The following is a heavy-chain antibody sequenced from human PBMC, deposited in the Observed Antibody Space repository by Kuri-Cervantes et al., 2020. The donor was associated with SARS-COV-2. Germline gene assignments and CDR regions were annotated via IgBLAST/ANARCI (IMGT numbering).Heavy chain of an antibody. V-gene: IGHV4-59*12. Sequence: GSLRLSCTVYGGSISSYYWSWIRQPPGKGLEWIGYIYYSGSTNYNPSLKSRVTISVDTSKNQFSLKLSSVTAADTAVYYCARGFGDCSSTSCYPGGFDPWGQGTLVTVSS. CDR1: GGSISSYY. J-gene: IGHJ5*02. D-gene: IGHD2-2*03. CDR3: ARGFGDCSSTSCYPGGFDP. CDR2: IYYSGST.